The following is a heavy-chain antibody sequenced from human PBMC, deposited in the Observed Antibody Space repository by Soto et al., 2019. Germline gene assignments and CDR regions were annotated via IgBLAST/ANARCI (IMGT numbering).Heavy chain of an antibody. CDR3: AREPRYCRGGSCSITGDAFDI. CDR1: GFIVSDTY. CDR2: ISNRGDT. J-gene: IGHJ3*02. Sequence: EVQLVESGGGLVQPGGSLRLSCTASGFIVSDTYMNWVRLAPGKGLEWVSVISNRGDTHYADSVRGRFGLSRDIADNTVHLQMNNLRVEDTAVYYCAREPRYCRGGSCSITGDAFDIWGQGTMVTVSS. D-gene: IGHD2-15*01. V-gene: IGHV3-66*01.